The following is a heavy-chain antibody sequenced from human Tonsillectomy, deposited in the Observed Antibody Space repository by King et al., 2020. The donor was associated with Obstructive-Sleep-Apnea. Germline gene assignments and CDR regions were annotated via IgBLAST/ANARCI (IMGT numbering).Heavy chain of an antibody. CDR2: IIPILGIA. J-gene: IGHJ4*02. Sequence: QLVQSGAEVKKPGSSVKVSCKASGGTFSSYAISWVRQAPGQGLEWMGRIIPILGIANYAQKFQGRVTITADKSTSTAYMELSSLRSEDTAVYYCARWGEGYSSSWYSDYWGQGTLVTVSS. V-gene: IGHV1-69*09. D-gene: IGHD6-13*01. CDR3: ARWGEGYSSSWYSDY. CDR1: GGTFSSYA.